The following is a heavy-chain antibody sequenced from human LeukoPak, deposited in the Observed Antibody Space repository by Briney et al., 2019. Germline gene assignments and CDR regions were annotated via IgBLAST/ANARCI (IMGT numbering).Heavy chain of an antibody. Sequence: SETLSLTCTVSGGSISSHYWSWIRQPPGKGLEWIGYIYYSGSTNYNPSLKSRVTISVDTSKNQFSLKLSSVTAADTAVYYCARGGGYFDYWGQGTLVTVSS. D-gene: IGHD3-10*01. J-gene: IGHJ4*02. CDR1: GGSISSHY. CDR2: IYYSGST. CDR3: ARGGGYFDY. V-gene: IGHV4-59*11.